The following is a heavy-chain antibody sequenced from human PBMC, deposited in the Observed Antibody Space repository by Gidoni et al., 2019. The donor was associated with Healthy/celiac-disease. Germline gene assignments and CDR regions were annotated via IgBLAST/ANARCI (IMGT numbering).Heavy chain of an antibody. V-gene: IGHV4-39*01. CDR2: IYYSGST. CDR1: GGSISSSSYY. Sequence: QLQLQESGPGLVKPSETLSLTCTVSGGSISSSSYYWGWIRQPPGKGLQWIGSIYYSGSTSYNPSLKSRVTISIDTSKNQFSLKLSSVTAADTAVYYCARQNGYSYGYFDYWGQGTLVTVSS. D-gene: IGHD5-18*01. CDR3: ARQNGYSYGYFDY. J-gene: IGHJ4*02.